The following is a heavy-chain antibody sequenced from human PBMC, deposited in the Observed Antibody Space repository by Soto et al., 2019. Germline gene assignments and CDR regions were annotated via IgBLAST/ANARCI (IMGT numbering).Heavy chain of an antibody. D-gene: IGHD2-8*02. CDR3: ARIKPGGYDDFEY. J-gene: IGHJ4*02. CDR2: IKEDGSEK. Sequence: PGGSLRLSCAASGFTFNGYWMSWVRQAPGKGLEWVANIKEDGSEKDYVDSVKGRFTISRDNAKKSLYLQMNSLRAEDTAMYYCARIKPGGYDDFEYWGRGTLVTVPQ. V-gene: IGHV3-7*01. CDR1: GFTFNGYW.